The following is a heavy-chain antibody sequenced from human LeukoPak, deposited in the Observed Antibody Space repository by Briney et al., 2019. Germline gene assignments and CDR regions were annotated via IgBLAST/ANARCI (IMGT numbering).Heavy chain of an antibody. CDR1: GGSFSGYY. D-gene: IGHD3-10*01. V-gene: IGHV4-34*01. Sequence: PSETLSLTCAVYGGSFSGYYWSWIRQPPGKGLEWIGEINHSGSTNYNPSLKSRVTISVDTSKNQFSLKLSSVTAADTAVYYCARIMVRGVIIPTPYYYYGMDVWGQGTTVTVSS. J-gene: IGHJ6*02. CDR2: INHSGST. CDR3: ARIMVRGVIIPTPYYYYGMDV.